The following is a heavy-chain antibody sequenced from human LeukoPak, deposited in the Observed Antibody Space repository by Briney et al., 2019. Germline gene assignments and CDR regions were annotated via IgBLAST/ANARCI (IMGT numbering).Heavy chain of an antibody. V-gene: IGHV4-4*07. Sequence: SETLSLTCTVSGASISSYYWNWIWQPAGKGQEWIGRFYTSGNSNNNPSLKSRVTMSVDTSKNQISLELTSVTAADTAVYYCAQGRGDTMILVWGQRTLVTVSS. CDR1: GASISSYY. J-gene: IGHJ4*02. D-gene: IGHD3-22*01. CDR2: FYTSGNS. CDR3: AQGRGDTMILV.